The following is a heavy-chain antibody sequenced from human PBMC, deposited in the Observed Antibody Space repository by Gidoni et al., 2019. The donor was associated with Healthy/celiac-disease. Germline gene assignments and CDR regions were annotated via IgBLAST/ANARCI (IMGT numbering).Heavy chain of an antibody. J-gene: IGHJ5*02. CDR3: ARGWNSYGFLSAGGNNWFDP. CDR2: MNPNRGNT. V-gene: IGHV1-8*01. Sequence: QVQLVQSGAEVKKPGASVKVSCKASGYTFTSDDINWVRQATGQGLEWMGWMNPNRGNTGYAQKFQGRVTMNRNTSISTAYMELSSLRSEDTAVYYCARGWNSYGFLSAGGNNWFDPWGQGTLVTVSS. D-gene: IGHD5-18*01. CDR1: GYTFTSDD.